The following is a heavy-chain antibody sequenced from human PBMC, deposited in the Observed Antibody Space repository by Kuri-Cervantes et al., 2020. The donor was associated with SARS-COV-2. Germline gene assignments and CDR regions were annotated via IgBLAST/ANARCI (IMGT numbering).Heavy chain of an antibody. J-gene: IGHJ6*02. D-gene: IGHD3-10*01. CDR3: ARGWDYGSGSYYPRGDYGMDV. Sequence: SCTFSGGSTSSGSYYWSWIRQPAGKGLEWIGRIYTSGSTNYNPSLKSRVTISVDTSKNQFSLKLSSVTAADTAVYYCARGWDYGSGSYYPRGDYGMDVWGQGTTVTVSS. V-gene: IGHV4-61*02. CDR2: IYTSGST. CDR1: GGSTSSGSYY.